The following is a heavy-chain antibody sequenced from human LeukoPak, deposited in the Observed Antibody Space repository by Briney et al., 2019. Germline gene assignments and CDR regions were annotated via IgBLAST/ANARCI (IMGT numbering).Heavy chain of an antibody. CDR1: GFTASSNY. D-gene: IGHD3-22*01. Sequence: PGGSLRLSCAASGFTASSNYMSWVRQAPGKGLEWVSVIYSGVTTYYAESVKGRFTISRDNSKNTLFLQMNSLRAEDTAVYYCAGGIGGFYDSSGYYNYWGQGTLVTVSS. CDR2: IYSGVTT. CDR3: AGGIGGFYDSSGYYNY. J-gene: IGHJ4*02. V-gene: IGHV3-53*01.